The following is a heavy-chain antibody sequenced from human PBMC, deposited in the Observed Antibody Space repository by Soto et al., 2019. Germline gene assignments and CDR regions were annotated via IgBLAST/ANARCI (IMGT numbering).Heavy chain of an antibody. CDR1: GFTFSNSG. CDR2: IWYDGTHK. Sequence: GGSLRLSCAASGFTFSNSGMHWVRQAPGKGLEWVALIWYDGTHKFYADSLKGRFAVSRDNSNNTLYLQMNSLRVDDTAVYYCAREASPPRDFWSGYYYNWFDSWGQGTLVTVSS. CDR3: AREASPPRDFWSGYYYNWFDS. V-gene: IGHV3-33*01. J-gene: IGHJ5*01. D-gene: IGHD3-3*01.